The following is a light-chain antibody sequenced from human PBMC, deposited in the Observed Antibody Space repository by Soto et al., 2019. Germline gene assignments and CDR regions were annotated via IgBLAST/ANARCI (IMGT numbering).Light chain of an antibody. Sequence: EIVLTQSPGTLSLSPGERATLSCRASQSVSSNYLAWYQQKPGQAPRLLIYGASRRATGIPDRFSGSGSGTDFTLTISRLEPEDFAVYYCQQDGSSPETFGQGTRLEIK. CDR3: QQDGSSPET. CDR1: QSVSSNY. V-gene: IGKV3-20*01. CDR2: GAS. J-gene: IGKJ5*01.